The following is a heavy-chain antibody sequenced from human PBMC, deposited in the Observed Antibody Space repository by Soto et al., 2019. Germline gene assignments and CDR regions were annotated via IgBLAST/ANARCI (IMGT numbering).Heavy chain of an antibody. Sequence: QITLKESGPTLVKPTQTLTLTCTFSGLSLSTIGEGVGWIRQPPGKALEWLALVYWDDDKRYSPSLKSRLTITKVTSVNQVVLTMTNMGPVDTATYYCVQTRCGGDCLQSYSSHSYYGLDVWGQGTTVTVSS. CDR2: VYWDDDK. V-gene: IGHV2-5*02. D-gene: IGHD2-21*02. CDR3: VQTRCGGDCLQSYSSHSYYGLDV. J-gene: IGHJ6*02. CDR1: GLSLSTIGEG.